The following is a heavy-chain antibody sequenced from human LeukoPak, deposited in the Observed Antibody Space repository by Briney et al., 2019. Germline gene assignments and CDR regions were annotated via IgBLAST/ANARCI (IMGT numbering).Heavy chain of an antibody. Sequence: PGGSLRLSCAASGFTFSGHNMNWVRQAPGKGLEWVAFIRYDGSNKYYADSVKGRFTISRDTFKNTLYLQMNSLRAEDTAVYYCAEDSPRGWGVIMDAFDIWGQGTMVTVSS. CDR2: IRYDGSNK. J-gene: IGHJ3*02. CDR3: AEDSPRGWGVIMDAFDI. CDR1: GFTFSGHN. D-gene: IGHD3-10*01. V-gene: IGHV3-30*02.